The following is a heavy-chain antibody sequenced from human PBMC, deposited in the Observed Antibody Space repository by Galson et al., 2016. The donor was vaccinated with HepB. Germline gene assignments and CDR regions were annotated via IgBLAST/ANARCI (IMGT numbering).Heavy chain of an antibody. Sequence: SLRLSCAASGFTFSTYAMQWVRQAPGKGLEWVAVISYDGTNKYYADSVKGRFTISRDNSRNTLYLQMNSLRVEDTAVYYCARDKGPGIAVAADILGSYGMDGWGQGARSPSP. CDR3: ARDKGPGIAVAADILGSYGMDG. J-gene: IGHJ6*02. D-gene: IGHD6-19*01. CDR1: GFTFSTYA. V-gene: IGHV3-30-3*01. CDR2: ISYDGTNK.